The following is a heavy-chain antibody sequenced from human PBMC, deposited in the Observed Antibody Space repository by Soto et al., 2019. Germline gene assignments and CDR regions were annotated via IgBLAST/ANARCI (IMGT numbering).Heavy chain of an antibody. CDR3: ARGADCSGGSCFWGYFDL. Sequence: QVQLVESGGGVVQPGRSLRLSCAASGFTFSNYGMHWVRQAPGKGLEWVAVIWHDGSNKNYADSVKGPFTVSRDNSKNTLYLQMNSLGAEDTAVYYWARGADCSGGSCFWGYFDLWGRGTLVTVSS. CDR2: IWHDGSNK. D-gene: IGHD2-15*01. J-gene: IGHJ2*01. CDR1: GFTFSNYG. V-gene: IGHV3-33*01.